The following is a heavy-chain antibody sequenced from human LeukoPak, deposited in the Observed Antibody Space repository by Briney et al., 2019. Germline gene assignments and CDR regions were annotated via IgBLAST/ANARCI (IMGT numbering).Heavy chain of an antibody. CDR3: ARDPYSGNYGAYYYYYMDV. V-gene: IGHV3-21*01. D-gene: IGHD1-26*01. CDR1: GFTFSSYS. CDR2: ITKSSTYI. J-gene: IGHJ6*03. Sequence: PGGSLRLSCAASGFTFSSYSMNWVRQAPEKGLEWVSSITKSSTYIYYADSVRGRFTISRDNAKNSLYLQMNSLRAEDTAVYFCARDPYSGNYGAYYYYYMDVWGKGTTVTISS.